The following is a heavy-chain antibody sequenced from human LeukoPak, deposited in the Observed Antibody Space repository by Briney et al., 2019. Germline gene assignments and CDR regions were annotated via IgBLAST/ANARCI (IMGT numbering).Heavy chain of an antibody. J-gene: IGHJ4*02. CDR1: GFTFSSYG. CDR2: ISYDGSNK. D-gene: IGHD2-15*01. V-gene: IGHV3-30*18. Sequence: PGGSLRLSCAASGFTFSSYGMHWVRQAPGKGLEWVAVISYDGSNKYYADSVKGRFTISRDNSKNTLYLQMNSLRAEDTAVYYCAKDLEYCSGGSCYPDYWGQGTLVTVSS. CDR3: AKDLEYCSGGSCYPDY.